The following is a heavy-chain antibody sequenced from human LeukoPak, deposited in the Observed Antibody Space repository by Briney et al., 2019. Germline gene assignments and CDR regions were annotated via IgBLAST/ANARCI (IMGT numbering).Heavy chain of an antibody. J-gene: IGHJ4*02. D-gene: IGHD3-22*01. CDR3: ARQSDYYDSSGFDY. CDR2: ITDSSTNT. CDR1: GFTFSTYA. V-gene: IGHV3-23*01. Sequence: GGSLRLSCAASGFTFSTYAMSWVRQAPGKGLEWVSAITDSSTNTYYADSVKGRFTISRDNSKNTLYLQMNSLRAEDTAVYYCARQSDYYDSSGFDYWGQGTLVTVSS.